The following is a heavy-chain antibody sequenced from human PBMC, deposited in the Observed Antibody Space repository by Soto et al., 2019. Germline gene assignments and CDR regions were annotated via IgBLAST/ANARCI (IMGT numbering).Heavy chain of an antibody. D-gene: IGHD5-12*01. V-gene: IGHV4-30-4*01. CDR3: ARGGKSGYDYWAFDI. CDR1: GGSISSGDYY. Sequence: QVQLQESGPGLVKPSQTLSLTCTVSGGSISSGDYYWSWIRQPPGKGLEWIGYIYYSGSTYYNPSLKGRVTIXXDXSXSQFPLKLSSVTAADTAVYYCARGGKSGYDYWAFDIWGQGTMVTVSS. CDR2: IYYSGST. J-gene: IGHJ3*02.